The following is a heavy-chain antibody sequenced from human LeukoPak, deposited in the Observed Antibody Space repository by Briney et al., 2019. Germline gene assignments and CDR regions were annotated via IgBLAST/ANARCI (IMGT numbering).Heavy chain of an antibody. V-gene: IGHV1-2*02. CDR1: GYTFTGYY. CDR3: ARGSSSWYLPYYYYYMDV. Sequence: ASVKVSCKASGYTFTGYYLHWVRQAPGQGLEWMGWINPNSGGTNYAQKFQGRVTMTRDTSISTAYMELSRLRSDDTAVYYCARGSSSWYLPYYYYYMDVWGKGTTVTVSS. D-gene: IGHD6-13*01. J-gene: IGHJ6*03. CDR2: INPNSGGT.